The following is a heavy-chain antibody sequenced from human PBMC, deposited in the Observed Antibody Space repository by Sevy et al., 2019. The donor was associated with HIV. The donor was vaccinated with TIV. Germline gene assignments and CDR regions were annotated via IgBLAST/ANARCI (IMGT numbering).Heavy chain of an antibody. CDR3: ARAVPATDAFDI. D-gene: IGHD6-19*01. CDR2: ISGLSNYI. V-gene: IGHV3-21*01. J-gene: IGHJ3*02. Sequence: VGSLRLSCAASGFTFSSYSMHWVRQAPGKGLEWVSSISGLSNYIYYADSMKGRFSISRDNAKNSLYLQMISLRAEDTAVFYCARAVPATDAFDIWGQGTLVTVSS. CDR1: GFTFSSYS.